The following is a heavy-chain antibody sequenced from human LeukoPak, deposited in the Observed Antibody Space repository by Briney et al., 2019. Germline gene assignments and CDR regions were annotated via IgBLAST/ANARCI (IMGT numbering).Heavy chain of an antibody. CDR2: ISAYNGNT. D-gene: IGHD5-12*01. Sequence: GASVKVSCKASGYTFTSCGVSWVRQAPGQGLEWMGWISAYNGNTNYAQKLQGRVTMTTDTSTSTAYMELRSLRSDDTAVYYCARRIVTTEFDYFDYCGQGTLVTVSS. CDR3: ARRIVTTEFDYFDY. V-gene: IGHV1-18*01. CDR1: GYTFTSCG. J-gene: IGHJ4*02.